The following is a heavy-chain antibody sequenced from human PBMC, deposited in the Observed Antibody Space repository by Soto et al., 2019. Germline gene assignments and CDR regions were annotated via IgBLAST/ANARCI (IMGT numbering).Heavy chain of an antibody. V-gene: IGHV3-49*03. Sequence: GVSLRLSCTTSGCTFCDYSMSWFRQAPGKRLEWVGFIRSKAYDGTTEYAASVKGRLTISRDDSKSIAYLPMNSLKTEDTAVYYCTRGGTSYYYYYMDVWGKGTTVTVSS. CDR3: TRGGTSYYYYYMDV. J-gene: IGHJ6*03. CDR2: IRSKAYDGTT. CDR1: GCTFCDYS. D-gene: IGHD1-26*01.